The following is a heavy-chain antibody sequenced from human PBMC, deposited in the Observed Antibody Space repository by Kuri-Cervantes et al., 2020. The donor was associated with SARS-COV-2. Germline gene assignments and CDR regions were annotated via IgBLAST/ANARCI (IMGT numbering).Heavy chain of an antibody. CDR2: IKCDGSEK. CDR3: ARVSHRGSGYQNPPDY. J-gene: IGHJ4*02. V-gene: IGHV3-52*01. CDR1: GFTFSRYW. Sequence: GGSLRLSCAASGFTFSRYWMHWVCQAPEKGLEWVADIKCDGSEKYYVDSVKGRFTISRDNSKNTLYLQMNSLRAEDTAVYYCARVSHRGSGYQNPPDYWGQGTLVTVSS. D-gene: IGHD3-3*01.